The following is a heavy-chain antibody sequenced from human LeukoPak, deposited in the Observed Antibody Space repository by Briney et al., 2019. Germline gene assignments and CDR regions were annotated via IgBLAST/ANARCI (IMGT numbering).Heavy chain of an antibody. CDR1: GGSISSSNW. J-gene: IGHJ4*02. D-gene: IGHD6-19*01. Sequence: SETLSLTCAVSGGSISSSNWWSWVRQPPGKGLEWIGEIYHSGSTNYNPSLKSRVTISVDKSKNQFSLKLSSVTAADTAVYYCACLGSSGWYGSDYWGQGTLVTVSS. V-gene: IGHV4-4*02. CDR2: IYHSGST. CDR3: ACLGSSGWYGSDY.